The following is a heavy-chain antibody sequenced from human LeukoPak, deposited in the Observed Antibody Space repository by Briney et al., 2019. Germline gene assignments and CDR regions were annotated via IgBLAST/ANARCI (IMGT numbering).Heavy chain of an antibody. Sequence: ETLSLTCTVSGGSISSYYWSWIRQPPGKGLEWIGYIYYSGSTNYNPSLKSRVTISVDTSKNQFSLKLSSVTAADTAVYYCARGGSSWLPAEYFQHWGQGTLVTVSS. CDR2: IYYSGST. CDR1: GGSISSYY. V-gene: IGHV4-59*01. J-gene: IGHJ1*01. D-gene: IGHD6-13*01. CDR3: ARGGSSWLPAEYFQH.